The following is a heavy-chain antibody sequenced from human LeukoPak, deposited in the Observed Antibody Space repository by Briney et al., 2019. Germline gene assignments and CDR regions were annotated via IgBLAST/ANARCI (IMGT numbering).Heavy chain of an antibody. CDR1: GGSFSGYY. V-gene: IGHV4-34*01. CDR3: AREGVYCSGGSCYGIYFDY. Sequence: SETLSLTCAVYGGSFSGYYWSWIRQPPGKGLEWIGEINHSGSTNYNPSLKSRVTISVDTSKNQFSLKLSSVTAEDTAVYYCAREGVYCSGGSCYGIYFDYWGQGTLVTVSS. J-gene: IGHJ4*02. CDR2: INHSGST. D-gene: IGHD2-15*01.